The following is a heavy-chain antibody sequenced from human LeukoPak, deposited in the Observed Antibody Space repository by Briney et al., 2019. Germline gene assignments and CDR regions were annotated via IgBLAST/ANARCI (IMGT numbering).Heavy chain of an antibody. CDR2: LRSGGTI. V-gene: IGHV3-53*01. CDR1: EFTVSRSY. Sequence: GGSLRLSCAATEFTVSRSYMTWVRQAPGKGLEWVSVLRSGGTIEYADTVKGRFTISRDISKNTVYLQMNNPRSEDTAVYFCAREGEKADGYNHGLDRWGQGTLVTVSS. CDR3: AREGEKADGYNHGLDR. D-gene: IGHD5-24*01. J-gene: IGHJ4*02.